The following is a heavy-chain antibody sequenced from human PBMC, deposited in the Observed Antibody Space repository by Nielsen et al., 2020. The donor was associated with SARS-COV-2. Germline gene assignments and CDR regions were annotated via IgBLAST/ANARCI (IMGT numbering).Heavy chain of an antibody. Sequence: SETLSLTCSVSGGSISSHEYYWSWIRQSPGRGLEWIGYIYYSGNTYYNPSLKSRVTISVDTSKNQFSLKLSSVTAADTAVYYCARGGSEQLGYYMDVWGKGTTVTVSS. CDR2: IYYSGNT. CDR1: GGSISSHEYY. V-gene: IGHV4-30-4*01. D-gene: IGHD6-6*01. CDR3: ARGGSEQLGYYMDV. J-gene: IGHJ6*03.